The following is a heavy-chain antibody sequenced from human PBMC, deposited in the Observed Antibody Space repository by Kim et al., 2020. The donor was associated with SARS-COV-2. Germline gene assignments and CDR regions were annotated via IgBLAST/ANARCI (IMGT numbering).Heavy chain of an antibody. D-gene: IGHD4-17*01. Sequence: GESLKISCKGSGYSFTSYWIGWVRQMPGKGLEWMGIIYPGDSDTRYSPSFQGQVTISADKSISTAYLQWSSLKASDTAMYYCGARGPTAEDAFDIWGQGTMVTVSS. CDR1: GYSFTSYW. CDR3: GARGPTAEDAFDI. V-gene: IGHV5-51*01. CDR2: IYPGDSDT. J-gene: IGHJ3*02.